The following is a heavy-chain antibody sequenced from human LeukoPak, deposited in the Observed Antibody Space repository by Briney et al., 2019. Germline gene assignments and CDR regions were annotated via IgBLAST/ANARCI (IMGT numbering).Heavy chain of an antibody. CDR1: GFTFSSYS. Sequence: KTGGSLRLSCAASGFTFSSYSMNWVRQAPGKGLEWVSSISSSSSYIYYADSVKGRFTISRDNAKNSLYLQMNSLSAEDTAVYYCARDIAAAGLFFDYWGQGTLVTVSS. CDR2: ISSSSSYI. D-gene: IGHD6-13*01. J-gene: IGHJ4*02. CDR3: ARDIAAAGLFFDY. V-gene: IGHV3-21*01.